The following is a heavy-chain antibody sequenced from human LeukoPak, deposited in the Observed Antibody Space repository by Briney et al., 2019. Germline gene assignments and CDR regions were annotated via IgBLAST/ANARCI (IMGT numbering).Heavy chain of an antibody. CDR2: IYTSGST. CDR3: ARDIGGWWGPIDY. CDR1: GGSISSGSYY. Sequence: TSETLSLTCTVSGGSISSGSYYWSWIRQPAGKGLEWIGRIYTSGSTNYNPSLKSRVTISVDTSKNQFSLKLSSVTAADTAVYYCARDIGGWWGPIDYWGQGTLVTVSS. J-gene: IGHJ4*02. D-gene: IGHD2-15*01. V-gene: IGHV4-61*02.